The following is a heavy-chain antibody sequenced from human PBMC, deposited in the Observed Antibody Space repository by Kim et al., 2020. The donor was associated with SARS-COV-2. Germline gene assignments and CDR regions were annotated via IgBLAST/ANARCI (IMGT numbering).Heavy chain of an antibody. CDR2: IYYSGSS. CDR3: ARLERHRTIFGVVIMGLYIGS. D-gene: IGHD3-3*01. J-gene: IGHJ5*01. V-gene: IGHV4-39*01. CDR1: GGSISSSSYY. Sequence: SETLSLTCTVSGGSISSSSYYWGWIRQPPGKGLEWIGSIYYSGSSYYNPSLKSRVTISVDTSKNQFSLKLSSVTAADTAVYYCARLERHRTIFGVVIMGLYIGSWGQGTLVTVSS.